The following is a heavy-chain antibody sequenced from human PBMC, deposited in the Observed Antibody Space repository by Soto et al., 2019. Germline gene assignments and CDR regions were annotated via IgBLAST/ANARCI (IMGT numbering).Heavy chain of an antibody. CDR1: GYTFTTYA. V-gene: IGHV1-18*01. J-gene: IGHJ4*02. CDR3: AGDPGYTSGFYSTQYHY. Sequence: QVQLVQSGAEVKKPGASVKVSCKASGYTFTTYAISWVRQAPGQGLEWLGWISTYKGNTNYAQKLQGRVTMTTDTAXGXFNMEMRSLSSADTAVCHCAGDPGYTSGFYSTQYHYWGQGALVTVSS. D-gene: IGHD6-19*01. CDR2: ISTYKGNT.